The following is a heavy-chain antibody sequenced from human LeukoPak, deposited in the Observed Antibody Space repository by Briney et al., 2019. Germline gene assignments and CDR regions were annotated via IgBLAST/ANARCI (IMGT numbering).Heavy chain of an antibody. CDR1: GGTFSSYA. CDR2: IIPIFGTA. Sequence: GASVKVSCKASGGTFSSYAISWVRQAPGQGLEWMGGIIPIFGTANYAQKFQGRVTITTDESTSTAYMELSSLRSEDTAVYYCARATYYDFWSGYPWYYYYYMDVWGKGTTVTVSS. V-gene: IGHV1-69*05. CDR3: ARATYYDFWSGYPWYYYYYMDV. D-gene: IGHD3-3*01. J-gene: IGHJ6*03.